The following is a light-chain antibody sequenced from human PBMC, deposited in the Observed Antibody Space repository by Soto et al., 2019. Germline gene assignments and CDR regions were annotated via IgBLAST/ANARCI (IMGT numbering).Light chain of an antibody. CDR3: CSYAGSDTYV. Sequence: QSALTQPASVSGSPGQSITISCTGTSNNVGNYNLVSWYQQHPGKAPKLMIYEVYKRPPGVSNRFSGSKSGITASLTISGLQDEDEGDYYCCSYAGSDTYVFGTGTKVTVL. CDR1: SNNVGNYNL. V-gene: IGLV2-23*02. J-gene: IGLJ1*01. CDR2: EVY.